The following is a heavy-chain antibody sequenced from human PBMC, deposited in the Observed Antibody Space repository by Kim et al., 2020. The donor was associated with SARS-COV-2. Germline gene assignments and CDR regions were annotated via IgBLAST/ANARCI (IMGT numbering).Heavy chain of an antibody. D-gene: IGHD2-21*01. CDR3: AKTAEVSAHVAVRVCYDY. Sequence: GGSLRLSCTGSGFNFTNYAMTWVRQTPEKGLEWVSHISGSGESTYSADSVKGRFTISRDNSKNTLFLQMNSLRVDDTAVYYCAKTAEVSAHVAVRVCYDYGGQGPPVTVSS. CDR2: ISGSGEST. CDR1: GFNFTNYA. V-gene: IGHV3-23*01. J-gene: IGHJ4*02.